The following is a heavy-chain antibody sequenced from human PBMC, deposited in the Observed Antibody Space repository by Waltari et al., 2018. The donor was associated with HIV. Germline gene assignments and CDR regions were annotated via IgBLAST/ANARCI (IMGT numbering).Heavy chain of an antibody. J-gene: IGHJ2*01. D-gene: IGHD5-12*01. Sequence: QVQLQESGPGLVKPSATLSLTCTVSGGSISSYYWSCIRQPPGKGVEWIGYIYDSGRTNNNPSLKSRVTIYVDTSKNQFSLKLSSVTAADTAVYYCARGGRWLQFGWYFELWGRGTLVTVSS. V-gene: IGHV4-59*01. CDR2: IYDSGRT. CDR3: ARGGRWLQFGWYFEL. CDR1: GGSISSYY.